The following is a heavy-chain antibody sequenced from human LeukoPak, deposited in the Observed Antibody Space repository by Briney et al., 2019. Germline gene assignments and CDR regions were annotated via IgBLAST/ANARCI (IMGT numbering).Heavy chain of an antibody. CDR2: ISSSGNTI. D-gene: IGHD5-18*01. CDR3: ARDPTRGYSYGYEDY. J-gene: IGHJ4*02. CDR1: GFTFSDYY. Sequence: GGSLRLSCAASGFTFSDYYMSWIRQAPGKGLEWVSYISSSGNTIYYADSVKGRFTISRDNAKNSLYLQMNSLRAEDTAVYYCARDPTRGYSYGYEDYWGQGTLVTVSS. V-gene: IGHV3-11*04.